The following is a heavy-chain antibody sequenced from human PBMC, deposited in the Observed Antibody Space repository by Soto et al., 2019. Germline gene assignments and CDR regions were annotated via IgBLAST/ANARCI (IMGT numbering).Heavy chain of an antibody. J-gene: IGHJ4*02. Sequence: PGGSLRLSCAASGFTFSSYAMHWVRQAPGKGLEWVAVISYDGSNKYYADSVKGRFTISRDNSKNTLYLQMNSLRAEDTAVYYCARGRAGIAVAGIDYWGQGTLVTVSS. CDR3: ARGRAGIAVAGIDY. CDR2: ISYDGSNK. CDR1: GFTFSSYA. V-gene: IGHV3-30-3*01. D-gene: IGHD6-19*01.